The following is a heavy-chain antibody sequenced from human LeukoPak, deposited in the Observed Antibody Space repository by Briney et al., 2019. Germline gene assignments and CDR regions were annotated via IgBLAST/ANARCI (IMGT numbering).Heavy chain of an antibody. D-gene: IGHD3-22*01. V-gene: IGHV3-7*01. CDR3: ARDQFSGYYDY. Sequence: PGGSLRLSCAASGFTFSSYWMTWVRQAPTKGLEWVANIKEDGSEKYYVDSVKGRFTISRDNAKNSLYLQINSLRAEHTAVYYCARDQFSGYYDYWGQGTLVTVSS. J-gene: IGHJ4*02. CDR2: IKEDGSEK. CDR1: GFTFSSYW.